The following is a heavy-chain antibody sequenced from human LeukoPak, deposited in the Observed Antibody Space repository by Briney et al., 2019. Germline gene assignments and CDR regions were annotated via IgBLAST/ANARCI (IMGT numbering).Heavy chain of an antibody. CDR2: IRYDGSNK. J-gene: IGHJ4*02. CDR1: GFTFSSYG. Sequence: GGSLRLSCAASGFTFSSYGMHWVRQAPGKGLEWVAFIRYDGSNKYYADSVKGRFTISRDNSKNTLYLQMNSLRAEDTAVYYCAKDLGGSYPRYFDYWGQGTLVTVSS. CDR3: AKDLGGSYPRYFDY. V-gene: IGHV3-30*02. D-gene: IGHD1-26*01.